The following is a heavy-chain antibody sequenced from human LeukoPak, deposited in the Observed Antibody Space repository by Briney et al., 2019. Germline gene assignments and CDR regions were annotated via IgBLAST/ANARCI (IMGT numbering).Heavy chain of an antibody. CDR1: GGSISSGSYY. D-gene: IGHD2-15*01. J-gene: IGHJ5*02. Sequence: PSQTLSLTCTVSGGSISSGSYYWSWIRQPAGKGLEWIGRIYTSGSTNYNPSLKSRVTISVDTSKNQFSLKLSSVTAADTAVYYFARSHRSRYCSGGSCYPVGWFDHWGQGTLVTVSS. CDR3: ARSHRSRYCSGGSCYPVGWFDH. CDR2: IYTSGST. V-gene: IGHV4-61*02.